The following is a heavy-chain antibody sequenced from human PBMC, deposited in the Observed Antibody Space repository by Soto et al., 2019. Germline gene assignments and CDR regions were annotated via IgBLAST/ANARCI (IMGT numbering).Heavy chain of an antibody. J-gene: IGHJ5*02. V-gene: IGHV4-31*03. D-gene: IGHD3-22*01. Sequence: TSETLSLTCTVSGGSISSGGYYWSWIRQHPGKGLEWIGYIYYSGSTYYNPSLKSRVTISVDASKNQFSLKLSSVTAADTAVYYCARDTRYRVDSSGQLNTNWFDPWGQGTLVTVSS. CDR1: GGSISSGGYY. CDR2: IYYSGST. CDR3: ARDTRYRVDSSGQLNTNWFDP.